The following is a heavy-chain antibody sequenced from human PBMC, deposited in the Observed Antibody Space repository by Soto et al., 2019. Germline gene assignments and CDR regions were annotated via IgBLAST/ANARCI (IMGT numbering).Heavy chain of an antibody. CDR1: GFSFTSYW. D-gene: IGHD6-19*01. J-gene: IGHJ4*02. CDR3: ASLPGIAVAGTSPGYYFDY. CDR2: IYPGDSDT. V-gene: IGHV5-51*01. Sequence: GESLKISCKGSGFSFTSYWIGWVRQMPGKGLEWMGIIYPGDSDTRYSPSYQGQVTISADKSISTAYLQWSCLKASDTAMYYCASLPGIAVAGTSPGYYFDYWGQGTLVTVSS.